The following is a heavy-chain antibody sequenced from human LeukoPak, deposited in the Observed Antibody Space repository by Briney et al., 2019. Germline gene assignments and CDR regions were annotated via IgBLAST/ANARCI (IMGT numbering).Heavy chain of an antibody. CDR3: AWTSGWYIGGYFDY. CDR1: GFTFSTYS. V-gene: IGHV3-21*01. D-gene: IGHD6-19*01. CDR2: ISSDSNSI. Sequence: GGSLRLSCAASGFTFSTYSMNWVRQAPGKGLEWVSSISSDSNSIYYADSVKGRFTISRDNAKNSLYLQMNSLRAEDTAVYYCAWTSGWYIGGYFDYWGQGTLVTVSS. J-gene: IGHJ4*02.